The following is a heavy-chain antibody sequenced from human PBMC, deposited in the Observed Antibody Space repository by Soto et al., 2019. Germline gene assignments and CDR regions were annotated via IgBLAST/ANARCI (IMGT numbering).Heavy chain of an antibody. D-gene: IGHD3-22*01. Sequence: EVQLVESGGGLVQPGVSLRLSCAASGFTFSSYWMHWVRQAPGKGLMWVSRINSDGSSTSYADSVKGRFTISRDNAKNTLYLQMNSLRAEDTAVCYCARVADSSASDFDYWGQGTLVTVSS. CDR2: INSDGSST. J-gene: IGHJ4*02. CDR3: ARVADSSASDFDY. V-gene: IGHV3-74*01. CDR1: GFTFSSYW.